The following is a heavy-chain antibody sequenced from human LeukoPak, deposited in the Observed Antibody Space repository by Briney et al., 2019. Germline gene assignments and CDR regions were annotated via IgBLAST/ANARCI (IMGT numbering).Heavy chain of an antibody. CDR1: GGSISSGGYS. CDR2: IYYSGST. Sequence: PSETLSLTCAVSGGSISSGGYSWSWIRQPPGKGLEWIGYIYYSGSTYYNPSLKSRVTISVDTSKNQFSLKLSSVTAADTAVYYCARVPFNAYYYYYMDVWGKGTTVTVSS. CDR3: ARVPFNAYYYYYMDV. J-gene: IGHJ6*03. V-gene: IGHV4-30-4*07.